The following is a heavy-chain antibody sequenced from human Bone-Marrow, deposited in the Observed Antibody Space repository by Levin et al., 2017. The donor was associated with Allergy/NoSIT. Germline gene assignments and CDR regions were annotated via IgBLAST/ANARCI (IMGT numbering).Heavy chain of an antibody. CDR3: TTQIFTYDFWSGYYTREEPLDY. Sequence: GGSLRLSCAASGFTFSNAWMNWVRPAPGKGREWVGRIKSKTDGGTTDYAAPVKGRFTISRDDSKNTLYLQMNSLKTEDTAVYYCTTQIFTYDFWSGYYTREEPLDYWGQGTLVTVSS. D-gene: IGHD3-3*01. V-gene: IGHV3-15*07. J-gene: IGHJ4*02. CDR2: IKSKTDGGTT. CDR1: GFTFSNAW.